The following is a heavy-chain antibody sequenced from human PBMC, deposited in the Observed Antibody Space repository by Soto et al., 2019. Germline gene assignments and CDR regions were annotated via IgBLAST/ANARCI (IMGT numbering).Heavy chain of an antibody. CDR1: DNTFPGYD. CDR2: MNPNSGNT. J-gene: IGHJ6*02. Sequence: QVQLVQSGAEVKKLGPSVKAPCKASDNTFPGYDINWVRQATGQGLEWMGWMNPNSGNTGYAQKFQGRVTMTRNTSISTAYMELSSLRSEDTAVYYCAREKTSYGMDVWGQGTTVTVSS. V-gene: IGHV1-8*01. CDR3: AREKTSYGMDV.